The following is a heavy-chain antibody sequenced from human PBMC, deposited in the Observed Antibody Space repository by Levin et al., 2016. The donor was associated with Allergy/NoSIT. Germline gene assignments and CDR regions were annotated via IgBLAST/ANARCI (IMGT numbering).Heavy chain of an antibody. J-gene: IGHJ6*02. CDR2: IWYDGSNK. CDR3: ARLAQRGNSGYETPFYYYYGMDV. D-gene: IGHD5-12*01. CDR1: GFTFSSYG. V-gene: IGHV3-30*19. Sequence: GGSLRLSCAASGFTFSSYGMHWVRQAPGKGLEWVAVIWYDGSNKYYADSVKGRFTISRDNSKNTLYLQMNSLRAEDTAVYYCARLAQRGNSGYETPFYYYYGMDVWGQGTTVTVSS.